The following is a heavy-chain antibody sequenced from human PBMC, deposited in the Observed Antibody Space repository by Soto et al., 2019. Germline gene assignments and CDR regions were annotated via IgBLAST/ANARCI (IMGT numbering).Heavy chain of an antibody. V-gene: IGHV1-69*13. J-gene: IGHJ4*02. CDR1: GGTFSSYA. D-gene: IGHD3-22*01. CDR3: AREVHDSSGYYYVDY. Sequence: SVKVSCKASGGTFSSYAISWVRQAPGQGLEWMGGIIPIFGTANYAQKFQGRVTITADESTSTAYMELSSLRSEDTAVYYCAREVHDSSGYYYVDYWGQGTLVTVSS. CDR2: IIPIFGTA.